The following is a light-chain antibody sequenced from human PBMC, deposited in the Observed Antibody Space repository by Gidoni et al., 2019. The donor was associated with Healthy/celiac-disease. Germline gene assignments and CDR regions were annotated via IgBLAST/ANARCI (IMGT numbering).Light chain of an antibody. J-gene: IGKJ5*01. CDR1: QSISSY. CDR2: AAS. V-gene: IGKV1-39*01. CDR3: QQSYSTPVIT. Sequence: IQMTQLPSSLSASVGDRVTITCRASQSISSYLTWYQQKPGKAPKLLIYAASSLQSGVPSRFSGSGSGTDFTLTISSLQPEDFATYYCQQSYSTPVITFGQGTRLEIK.